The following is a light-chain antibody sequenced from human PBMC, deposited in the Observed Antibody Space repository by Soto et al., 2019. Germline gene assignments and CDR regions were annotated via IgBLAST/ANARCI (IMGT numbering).Light chain of an antibody. V-gene: IGKV3-11*01. Sequence: EIVLTQSPATLSLSPGERATLSCRASQSISFHLAWYQQRPGQAPRLLIYDASNRASGIPARFSGSGSGTDFTLTISSLQSEDFAVYYCQHRTNWPSLTFGGGPKVE. J-gene: IGKJ4*01. CDR3: QHRTNWPSLT. CDR2: DAS. CDR1: QSISFH.